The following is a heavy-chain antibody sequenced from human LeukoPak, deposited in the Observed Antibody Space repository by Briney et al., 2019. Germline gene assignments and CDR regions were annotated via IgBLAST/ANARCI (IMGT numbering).Heavy chain of an antibody. CDR1: GYSFTSYH. CDR2: LKSSGDTT. CDR3: AREDPHTYNFDF. Sequence: GASVKISCKTSGYSFTSYHMHWLRQAPGQGLEWLGILKSSGDTTVYAQKFQGRVTATRDTSTSTVYMELSSLSSEDTAVYYCAREDPHTYNFDFWGPGTLVTVSS. D-gene: IGHD1-1*01. V-gene: IGHV1-46*01. J-gene: IGHJ4*02.